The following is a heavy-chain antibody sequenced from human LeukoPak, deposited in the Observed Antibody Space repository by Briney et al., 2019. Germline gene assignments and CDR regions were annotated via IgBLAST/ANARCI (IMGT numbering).Heavy chain of an antibody. CDR1: GGTFSSYA. CDR2: IIPILGIA. CDR3: ARVDSSGYYYLDY. V-gene: IGHV1-69*04. J-gene: IGHJ4*02. D-gene: IGHD3-22*01. Sequence: SVKVSCKASGGTFSSYAISWVRQAPGQGFEWMGRIIPILGIANYAQKFQGRVTITADKSTSTAYMELSSLRSEDTAVYYCARVDSSGYYYLDYWGQGTLVTVSS.